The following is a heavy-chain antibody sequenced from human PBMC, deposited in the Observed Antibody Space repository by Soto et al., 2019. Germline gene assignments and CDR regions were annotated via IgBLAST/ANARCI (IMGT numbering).Heavy chain of an antibody. CDR3: ARDVGGYRGYVLDY. CDR1: GFTFSSYA. Sequence: EVQLVESGGGLVQPGGSLRLSCAASGFTFSSYAMHWVRQAPGKGLEYVSTISSNGGSTYYANSVKGRFTISRDNSKNTLYLQMGSLRAEDMAVDYCARDVGGYRGYVLDYWGQGTLVTVSS. V-gene: IGHV3-64*01. D-gene: IGHD5-12*01. J-gene: IGHJ4*02. CDR2: ISSNGGST.